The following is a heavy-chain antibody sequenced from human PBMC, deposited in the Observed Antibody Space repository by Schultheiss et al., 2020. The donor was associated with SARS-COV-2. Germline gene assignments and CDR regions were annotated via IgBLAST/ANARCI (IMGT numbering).Heavy chain of an antibody. CDR2: ISSNGGST. CDR1: GFTFSSYA. J-gene: IGHJ4*02. D-gene: IGHD7-27*01. V-gene: IGHV3-64*02. Sequence: GGSLRLSCAASGFTFSSYAMHWVRQAPGKGLEYVSAISSNGGSTYYADSVKGRFTISRDNSKNTVYLQMNSLRAEDTAVYYCARAVNWGLVYWVQGTLVTVSS. CDR3: ARAVNWGLVY.